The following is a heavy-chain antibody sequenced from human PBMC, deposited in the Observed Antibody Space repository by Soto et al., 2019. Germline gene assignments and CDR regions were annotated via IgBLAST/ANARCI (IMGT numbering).Heavy chain of an antibody. J-gene: IGHJ6*02. Sequence: KTSETLSLTCTVSGGSISSGGYYWSWIRQHPGRGLEWIGYIYYSGSTYYNPSLKSRVTVSVDTSKNQFSLKLSSVTAADTAVYYCARVGGHYYYYGMDVWGQGTTVTVSS. CDR3: ARVGGHYYYYGMDV. CDR2: IYYSGST. CDR1: GGSISSGGYY. V-gene: IGHV4-31*03.